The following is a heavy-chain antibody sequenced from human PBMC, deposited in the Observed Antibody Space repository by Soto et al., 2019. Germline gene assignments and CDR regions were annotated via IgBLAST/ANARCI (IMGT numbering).Heavy chain of an antibody. CDR3: AKDMSDGYCSGGSCYSGYGAFDI. D-gene: IGHD2-15*01. Sequence: EVQLVESGGGLVQPGRSLRLSCAASGFTFDDYAMHWVRQAPGKGLEWVSGISWTSGSIGYADSVKGRFTISRDNAKHSLYLQMNSLRAEDTALYYCAKDMSDGYCSGGSCYSGYGAFDIWGQGTMVTVSS. CDR2: ISWTSGSI. J-gene: IGHJ3*02. V-gene: IGHV3-9*01. CDR1: GFTFDDYA.